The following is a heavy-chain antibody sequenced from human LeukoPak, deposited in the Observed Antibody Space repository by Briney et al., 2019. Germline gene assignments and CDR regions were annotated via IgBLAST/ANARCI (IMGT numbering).Heavy chain of an antibody. J-gene: IGHJ4*02. D-gene: IGHD3-16*01. CDR1: GGSISSYY. Sequence: SETLSLTCTVSGGSISSYYWSWIRQPPGKGLEWIGYIYYSGSTNYNPSLKSRVTISVDTSKNQFSLKLSSVTAADTAVYYCARDPTIGGQRGYYFDYWGQGTLVTVSS. CDR2: IYYSGST. V-gene: IGHV4-59*01. CDR3: ARDPTIGGQRGYYFDY.